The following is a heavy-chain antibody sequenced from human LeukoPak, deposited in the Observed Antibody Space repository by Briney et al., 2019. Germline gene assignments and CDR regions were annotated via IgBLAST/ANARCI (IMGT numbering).Heavy chain of an antibody. D-gene: IGHD1-26*01. J-gene: IGHJ4*02. Sequence: ASVKVSCKASGYTFTTYYIHWIRQAPGQDLEWIGTINAGSGTTGYAQKFQGRLTMTRDTPTSTVYMDLSGLTVEDTAVYYCTRDGVGAPPDYWGQGILVAVSS. CDR2: INAGSGTT. CDR1: GYTFTTYY. CDR3: TRDGVGAPPDY. V-gene: IGHV1-46*01.